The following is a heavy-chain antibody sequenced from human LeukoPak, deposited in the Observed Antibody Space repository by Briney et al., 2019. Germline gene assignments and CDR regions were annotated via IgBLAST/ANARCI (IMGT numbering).Heavy chain of an antibody. CDR1: GGSISSYY. J-gene: IGHJ4*02. CDR3: ARTGSSSWYAEYYFDY. D-gene: IGHD6-13*01. Sequence: SETLFLTCTVSGGSISSYYWSWIRQPAGKGLEWIGRIYTSGSANYNPSLKSRVTMSVDTSKNQFSLKLSSVTAADTAVYYCARTGSSSWYAEYYFDYWGQGTLVTVSS. CDR2: IYTSGSA. V-gene: IGHV4-4*07.